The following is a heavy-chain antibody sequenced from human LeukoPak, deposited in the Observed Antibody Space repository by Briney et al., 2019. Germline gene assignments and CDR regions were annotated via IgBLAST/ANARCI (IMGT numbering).Heavy chain of an antibody. J-gene: IGHJ6*02. Sequence: ASVKVSRKASGGTFSSYAISWVRQAPGQGLEWMGRIIPILGIANYAQKFQGRVTITADKSTSTAYMELSSLRSEDTAVYYCASDAEQQLGFNYYYYYGMDVWGQGTTVTVSS. D-gene: IGHD6-13*01. CDR3: ASDAEQQLGFNYYYYYGMDV. CDR2: IIPILGIA. V-gene: IGHV1-69*04. CDR1: GGTFSSYA.